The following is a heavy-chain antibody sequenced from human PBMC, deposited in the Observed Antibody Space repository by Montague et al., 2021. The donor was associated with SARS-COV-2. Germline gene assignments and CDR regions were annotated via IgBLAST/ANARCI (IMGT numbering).Heavy chain of an antibody. CDR3: ARDLGKGFSGYETEGCFDY. V-gene: IGHV4-39*07. Sequence: SETLSLTCTVSGGSISSSNYFWGCIRQPPGKGLEWIGSIYFGGGNYYNPSIKIRVTISVDTTKNQFSLKLTSVAAADTAVYWCARDLGKGFSGYETEGCFDYWGQGTLVSVSS. CDR2: IYFGGGN. CDR1: GGSISSSNYF. D-gene: IGHD5-12*01. J-gene: IGHJ4*02.